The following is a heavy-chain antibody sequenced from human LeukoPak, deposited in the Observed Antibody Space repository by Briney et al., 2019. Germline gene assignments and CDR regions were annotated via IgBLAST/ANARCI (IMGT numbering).Heavy chain of an antibody. D-gene: IGHD3-22*01. J-gene: IGHJ5*02. Sequence: PSETLSLTCTVSGGSVSSGSYYWSWIRQPPGKGLEWIGYIYYSGSTNYNPSLKSRVTISVDKSKNQFSLKLSSVTAADTAVYYCAFITTANNWFDPWGQGTLVTVSS. CDR3: AFITTANNWFDP. CDR2: IYYSGST. CDR1: GGSVSSGSYY. V-gene: IGHV4-61*01.